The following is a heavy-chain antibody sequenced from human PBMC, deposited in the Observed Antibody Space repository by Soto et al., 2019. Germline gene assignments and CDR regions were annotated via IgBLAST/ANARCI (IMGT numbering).Heavy chain of an antibody. J-gene: IGHJ5*02. D-gene: IGHD1-26*01. CDR1: GRSLIRGVYH. V-gene: IGHV4-30-2*01. CDR2: IYHSGST. CDR3: ARGWESLFEP. Sequence: LYTTLAPSGRSLIRGVYHWSSIRQPPGKGLEWIGYIYHSGSTYYNPSLKSRVTISVDRSKNQFSLKLSSVTTADTDVYYCARGWESLFEPWGQGTLVTVSS.